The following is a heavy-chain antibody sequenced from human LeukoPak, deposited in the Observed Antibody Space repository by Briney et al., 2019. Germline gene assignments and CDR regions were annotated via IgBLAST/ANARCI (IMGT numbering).Heavy chain of an antibody. J-gene: IGHJ1*01. D-gene: IGHD3-22*01. V-gene: IGHV1-2*02. Sequence: ASVKVSCKASGYTFTGYYMHWVRQAPGQGLEWMGWINPNSGGTNYAQKFQGRVTMTRDTSISTAYMELSRLRSDDTAVYYCARSVDYYDSSGYYHSRVYFQHWGQGTLVTVSS. CDR3: ARSVDYYDSSGYYHSRVYFQH. CDR2: INPNSGGT. CDR1: GYTFTGYY.